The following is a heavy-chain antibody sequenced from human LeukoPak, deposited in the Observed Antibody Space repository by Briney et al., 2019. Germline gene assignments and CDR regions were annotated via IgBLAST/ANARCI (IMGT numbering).Heavy chain of an antibody. J-gene: IGHJ6*03. CDR2: IYTSGST. CDR1: GGSISSGSYY. Sequence: PSETLSLTCTVSGGSISSGSYYWSWIRQPAGKGLEWIGRIYTSGSTNYNPSLKSRVTISVDTSKNQFSLKLSSVTAADTAVYYCASCCGFWSSKDMDVWGKGTTVTVSS. D-gene: IGHD3-3*01. CDR3: ASCCGFWSSKDMDV. V-gene: IGHV4-61*02.